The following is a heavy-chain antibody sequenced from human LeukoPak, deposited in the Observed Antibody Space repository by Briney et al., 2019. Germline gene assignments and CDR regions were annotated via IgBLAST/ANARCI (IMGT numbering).Heavy chain of an antibody. V-gene: IGHV3-9*01. CDR3: ARDREKCSGGSCYLDY. CDR2: ISWSSGSI. D-gene: IGHD2-15*01. Sequence: GGSLRLSCAASGFTFDDYAMHWVRQAPGKGLEWVSGISWSSGSIGYADSVKGRFTISRDNAKNSLYLQMNSLRAEDTAVYYCARDREKCSGGSCYLDYWGQGTLVTVSS. CDR1: GFTFDDYA. J-gene: IGHJ4*02.